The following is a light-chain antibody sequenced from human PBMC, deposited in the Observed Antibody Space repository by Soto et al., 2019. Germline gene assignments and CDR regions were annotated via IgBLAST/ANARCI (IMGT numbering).Light chain of an antibody. Sequence: QSALTQPASVSGSPGQLITISCTGTSSDVGGYNYVSWYQQHPGKAPKLMIYGVSNRPSGVSNRFSGFKSDNTAYLTISGLQAEDEADYYCSSYVSSSTLDVFGTGTKLTVL. CDR1: SSDVGGYNY. V-gene: IGLV2-14*01. J-gene: IGLJ1*01. CDR2: GVS. CDR3: SSYVSSSTLDV.